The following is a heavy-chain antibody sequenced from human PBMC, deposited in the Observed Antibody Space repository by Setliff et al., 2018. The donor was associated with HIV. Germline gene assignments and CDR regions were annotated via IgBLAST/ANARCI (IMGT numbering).Heavy chain of an antibody. CDR2: IYIDGST. J-gene: IGHJ4*02. V-gene: IGHV3-66*02. Sequence: GSLRLSCAASGFTVSSNYMSWVRQAPGKGLEWVSVIYIDGSTYYADSVRGRFTISRDNYKNTLYLQVKSLRAEDTAVYYCARDRYSGSSTDYWGQGTLVTVSS. D-gene: IGHD1-26*01. CDR3: ARDRYSGSSTDY. CDR1: GFTVSSNY.